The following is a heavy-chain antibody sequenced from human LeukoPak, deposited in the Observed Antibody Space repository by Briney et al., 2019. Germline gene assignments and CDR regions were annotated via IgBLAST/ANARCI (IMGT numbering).Heavy chain of an antibody. D-gene: IGHD3-22*01. CDR3: ARGWSYYDSSGYSLFFDY. CDR2: MNPNSGNA. V-gene: IGHV1-8*01. CDR1: GYTFTSYD. J-gene: IGHJ4*02. Sequence: ASVKVSCKASGYTFTSYDINWVRQATGQGLEWMGWMNPNSGNAGYAQKFQGRVTMTRNTSISTAYMELSSLRSEDTAVYYCARGWSYYDSSGYSLFFDYWGQGTLVTVSS.